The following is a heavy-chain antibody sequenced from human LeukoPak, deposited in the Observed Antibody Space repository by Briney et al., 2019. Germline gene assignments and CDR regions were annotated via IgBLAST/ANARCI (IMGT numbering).Heavy chain of an antibody. V-gene: IGHV3-23*01. D-gene: IGHD5-18*01. CDR2: ISASGGTI. J-gene: IGHJ4*02. CDR3: ARDRGGIQLWSFDY. Sequence: GGSLRLSCAASGFTFRNYGLSWVRQAPGKGLEWVATISASGGTIHYADSVKGRFTISRDNSKNTLYLQMNSLRAEDTAVYYCARDRGGIQLWSFDYWGQGTLVTVSS. CDR1: GFTFRNYG.